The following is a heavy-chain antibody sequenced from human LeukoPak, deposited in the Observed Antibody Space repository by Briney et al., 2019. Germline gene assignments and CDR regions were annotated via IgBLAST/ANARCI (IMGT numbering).Heavy chain of an antibody. CDR2: IKQDGSQK. J-gene: IGHJ4*02. V-gene: IGHV3-7*01. Sequence: GGSLRLSCVASGFTFSSYWMSWVRQAPGEGLEWVANIKQDGSQKYYADSVKGRFTMSRDNANNSLYLQMNSLRGEDTAVYYCARGGTTVTPKNFEYWGQGTLVTVSS. D-gene: IGHD4-17*01. CDR3: ARGGTTVTPKNFEY. CDR1: GFTFSSYW.